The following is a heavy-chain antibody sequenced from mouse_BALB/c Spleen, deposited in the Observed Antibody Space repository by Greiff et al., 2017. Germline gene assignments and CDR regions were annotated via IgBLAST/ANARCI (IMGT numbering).Heavy chain of an antibody. Sequence: QVHVKQSGPELVKPGASVKMSCKASGYTFTSYWMHWVKQRPGQGLEWIGYINPSTGYTEYNQKFKDKATLTADKSSSTAYMQLSSLTSEDSAVYYCARRYGNWFAYWGQGTLVTVSA. CDR3: ARRYGNWFAY. J-gene: IGHJ3*01. CDR1: GYTFTSYW. CDR2: INPSTGYT. D-gene: IGHD2-1*01. V-gene: IGHV1S26*01.